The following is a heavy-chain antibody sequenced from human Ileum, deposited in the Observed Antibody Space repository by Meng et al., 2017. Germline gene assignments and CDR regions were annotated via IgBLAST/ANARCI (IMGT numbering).Heavy chain of an antibody. V-gene: IGHV4-39*01. J-gene: IGHJ4*02. CDR3: ARVRCASVSCYGDSYFDY. CDR1: GDSISTYTYY. CDR2: IYYSGST. Sequence: QLQLQESVPGLVKPSGTLSLTCTVFGDSISTYTYYWGWIRQPPGKGLEWIGSIYYSGSTYYNPSLQSRVTISVDTSKNQFSLKLDSVTAADSAVYYCARVRCASVSCYGDSYFDYWGQGILVTVSS. D-gene: IGHD2-15*01.